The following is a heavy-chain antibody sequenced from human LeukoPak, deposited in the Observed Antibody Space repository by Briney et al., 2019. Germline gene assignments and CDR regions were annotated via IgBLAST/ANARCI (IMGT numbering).Heavy chain of an antibody. V-gene: IGHV3-23*01. CDR2: ISSSGGRT. Sequence: GGSLRLSCAASGSTLSSYAMTWVRQAPGKGLEWVSAISSSGGRTYYADSVKGRFTISRDNSNNTIFMQMNSLRAEDTAVYYCAKEYYDTGGYSYAIDIWGQGTMVTVSS. CDR1: GSTLSSYA. D-gene: IGHD3-22*01. CDR3: AKEYYDTGGYSYAIDI. J-gene: IGHJ3*02.